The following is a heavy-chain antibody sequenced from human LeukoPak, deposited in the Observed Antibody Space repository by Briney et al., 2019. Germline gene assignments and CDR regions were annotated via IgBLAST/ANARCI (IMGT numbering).Heavy chain of an antibody. CDR2: IKYDGSEK. V-gene: IGHV3-7*01. D-gene: IGHD6-13*01. J-gene: IGHJ4*02. CDR3: ARDIAPAGLFFDY. CDR1: GLTLSSYW. Sequence: GGSLRLSCAASGLTLSSYWMSWVRQAPGKGLEWGANIKYDGSEKDYVDSVKGRFTISRDNAKNSLYLQMNSLRAEDTAVYYCARDIAPAGLFFDYWGQGTLVTVSS.